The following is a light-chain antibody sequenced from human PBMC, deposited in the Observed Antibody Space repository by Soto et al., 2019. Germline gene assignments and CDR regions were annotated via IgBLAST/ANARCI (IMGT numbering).Light chain of an antibody. Sequence: SYELTQPPSGSVAQGQTVRITCGGDTIGTNTVHWYQQKPSQAHVLAVHDDSVRPSGIPERFSGSNAANAATLNISRVEAGDEADYYCHVWDKSRRDHFYVFGNGTKVTVL. J-gene: IGLJ1*01. CDR3: HVWDKSRRDHFYV. V-gene: IGLV3-21*02. CDR2: DDS. CDR1: TIGTNT.